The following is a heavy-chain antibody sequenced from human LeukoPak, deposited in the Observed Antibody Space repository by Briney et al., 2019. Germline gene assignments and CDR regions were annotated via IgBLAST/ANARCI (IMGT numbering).Heavy chain of an antibody. Sequence: SETLSLTCAVYGESFSGYYWSWIRQPPGKGPEWIGETNHRGSTNYNPSLKSRVTISVDTSKNQFSLKLSSVTAADTAVYFFARGGYSYGHYYYYYYMDVWGKGTTVTVSS. J-gene: IGHJ6*03. CDR3: ARGGYSYGHYYYYYYMDV. V-gene: IGHV4-34*01. CDR2: TNHRGST. D-gene: IGHD5-18*01. CDR1: GESFSGYY.